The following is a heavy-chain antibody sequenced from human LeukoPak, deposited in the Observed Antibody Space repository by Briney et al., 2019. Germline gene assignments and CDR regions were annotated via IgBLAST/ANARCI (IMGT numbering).Heavy chain of an antibody. D-gene: IGHD6-19*01. V-gene: IGHV3-20*04. CDR1: GFTFVDYA. CDR3: ARGPPARSSYWYFDL. CDR2: VNWNGGYT. Sequence: GGSLRLSCTASGFTFVDYAMPWVRQAPGKGLDGVSAVNWNGGYTYYADSVKGRFTISRDDAKNSLYVQMNSLRAEDTALYYCARGPPARSSYWYFDLWGRGTLVTVSS. J-gene: IGHJ2*01.